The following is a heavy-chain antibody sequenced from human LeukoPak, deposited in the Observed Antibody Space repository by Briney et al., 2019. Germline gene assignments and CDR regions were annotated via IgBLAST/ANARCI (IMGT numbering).Heavy chain of an antibody. J-gene: IGHJ5*02. Sequence: SETLSLTCTVSGGSISDYSWSWIRQPPGKGLEWIGNIYYSGSANHNPSLKSRVTISRDTSKNQFSLKLSSVTAADTAVYYCTRFEWGENWFDPWGQGTLVTVSS. CDR3: TRFEWGENWFDP. V-gene: IGHV4-59*01. CDR1: GGSISDYS. D-gene: IGHD3-9*01. CDR2: IYYSGSA.